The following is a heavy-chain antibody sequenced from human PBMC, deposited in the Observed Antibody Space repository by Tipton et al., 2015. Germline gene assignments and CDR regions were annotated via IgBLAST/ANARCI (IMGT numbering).Heavy chain of an antibody. V-gene: IGHV3-23*01. CDR2: ISGSGGTI. J-gene: IGHJ4*02. CDR1: GFTFSSYA. Sequence: SLRLSCAASGFTFSSYAMSWVRQAPGKGLEWVSGISGSGGTIYYADSVKGRFTISRDNSKNTLYLQMNSLRADDTAVYYCAKESSSVTGTTMYHWGQGTLVTVSS. D-gene: IGHD1-20*01. CDR3: AKESSSVTGTTMYH.